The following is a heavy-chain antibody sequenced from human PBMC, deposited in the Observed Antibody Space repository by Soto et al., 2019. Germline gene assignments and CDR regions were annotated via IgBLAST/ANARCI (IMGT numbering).Heavy chain of an antibody. CDR2: IALDSTTR. J-gene: IGHJ4*02. Sequence: SLRLSCAASGLIFSNLWMTWVRQAPGKGLEWVANIALDSTTRVYVDSVKGRFTISRDNARNSLYLQMSSLRVEDTAVYYCAKDLQFASTFDYWGQGTLVTVSS. CDR3: AKDLQFASTFDY. CDR1: GLIFSNLW. V-gene: IGHV3-7*01. D-gene: IGHD4-4*01.